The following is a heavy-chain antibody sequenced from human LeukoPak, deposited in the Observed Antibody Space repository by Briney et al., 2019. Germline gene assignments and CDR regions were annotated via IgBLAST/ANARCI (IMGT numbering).Heavy chain of an antibody. Sequence: SVKVSCKASGFTFTSSAVQWVRQARGQRLGWIGWIVVGSGNTNYAQKFQERVTITRDMSTSTAYMELSSLRSEDTAVYYCAASRSRRELTPYWGQGTLVTVSS. CDR3: AASRSRRELTPY. CDR1: GFTFTSSA. V-gene: IGHV1-58*01. CDR2: IVVGSGNT. D-gene: IGHD1-26*01. J-gene: IGHJ4*02.